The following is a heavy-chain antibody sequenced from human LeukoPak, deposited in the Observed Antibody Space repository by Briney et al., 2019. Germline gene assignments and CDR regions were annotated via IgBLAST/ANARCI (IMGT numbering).Heavy chain of an antibody. CDR2: IYYRGSP. CDR3: ARDGGDEILDY. D-gene: IGHD4-17*01. J-gene: IGHJ4*02. V-gene: IGHV4-59*01. Sequence: SETLSLTCTASGGSISSYYWSWIRQPPGKALEWIGYIYYRGSPNYNPSLKSRVTISIDTSKNQFSLRLSSVTAADTAVYYCARDGGDEILDYWGQGILVTVSS. CDR1: GGSISSYY.